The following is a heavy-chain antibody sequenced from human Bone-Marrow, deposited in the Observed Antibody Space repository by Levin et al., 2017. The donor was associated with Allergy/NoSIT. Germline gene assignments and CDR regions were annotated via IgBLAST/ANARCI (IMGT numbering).Heavy chain of an antibody. Sequence: RAGGSLRLSCAASGFPFGSYGMHWVRQAPGKGLEWVAILWYDGNDDEYAESVKGRFTVSRDNSKNTLYLQMNSLTAEDTALYYCARGLRAAGIWWYFDLWGRGTLVSVSS. J-gene: IGHJ2*01. CDR3: ARGLRAAGIWWYFDL. CDR1: GFPFGSYG. CDR2: LWYDGNDD. V-gene: IGHV3-33*01. D-gene: IGHD6-13*01.